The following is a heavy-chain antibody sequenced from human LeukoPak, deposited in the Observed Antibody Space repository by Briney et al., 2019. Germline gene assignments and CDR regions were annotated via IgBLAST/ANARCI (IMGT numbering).Heavy chain of an antibody. CDR1: GGSISSYY. CDR2: VYDSGST. J-gene: IGHJ5*02. V-gene: IGHV4-59*08. Sequence: SETLSLTCTVSGGSISSYYWSRIRQPPGTGLEWIGYVYDSGSTNYNPSLKSRVTISVDTSKNQFSLKLSSVTAADTALYYCARTYYYDSGGFLNHWFDPWGQGTLVTVS. D-gene: IGHD3-22*01. CDR3: ARTYYYDSGGFLNHWFDP.